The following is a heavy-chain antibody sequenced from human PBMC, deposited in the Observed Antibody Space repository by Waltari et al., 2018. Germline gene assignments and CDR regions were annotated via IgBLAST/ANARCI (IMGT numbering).Heavy chain of an antibody. CDR3: AKTYYYDSSGYYEDAFDI. CDR2: ISGSGGST. J-gene: IGHJ3*02. D-gene: IGHD3-22*01. V-gene: IGHV3-23*01. CDR1: GFTFSSHA. Sequence: EVQLLESGGGLVQPGGSLRLSCAASGFTFSSHAMSWVRQAPGKGLEWVSAISGSGGSTYYADSVKGRFTISRDNSKNTLYLQMNSLRAEDTAIYYCAKTYYYDSSGYYEDAFDIWGQGTMVTVSS.